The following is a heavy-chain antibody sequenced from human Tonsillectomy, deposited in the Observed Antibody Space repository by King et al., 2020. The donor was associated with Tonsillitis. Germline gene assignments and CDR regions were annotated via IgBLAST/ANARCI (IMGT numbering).Heavy chain of an antibody. CDR2: ISSTSSYT. Sequence: VQLVESGGGLVKPGGSLRLSCAASGFTFSDYYMSWIRQAPGKGLEGVSYISSTSSYTNYADSVKGRFTISRDNAKNSLYLQMNSLRAEDTAGYYCARNYYDSSGYYSYYYYYMDVWGKGTTVTVSS. CDR1: GFTFSDYY. J-gene: IGHJ6*03. V-gene: IGHV3-11*05. CDR3: ARNYYDSSGYYSYYYYYMDV. D-gene: IGHD3-22*01.